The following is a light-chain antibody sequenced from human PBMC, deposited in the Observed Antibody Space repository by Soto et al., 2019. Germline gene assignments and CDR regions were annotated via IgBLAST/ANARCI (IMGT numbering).Light chain of an antibody. J-gene: IGLJ1*01. CDR3: SSHSNITPYV. CDR1: SRDVGAYNY. CDR2: DVT. V-gene: IGLV2-14*01. Sequence: QSALTQPASVSGSPGQSITISCTGTSRDVGAYNYVSWYQQHPGKAPKLMVYDVTNRPSGVSDRLSGSKSGNTASLTISGLQAEDEADYFCSSHSNITPYVFGTGTKVTVL.